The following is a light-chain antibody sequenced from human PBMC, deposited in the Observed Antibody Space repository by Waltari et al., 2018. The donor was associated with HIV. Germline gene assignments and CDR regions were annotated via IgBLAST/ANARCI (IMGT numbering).Light chain of an antibody. Sequence: QSVVTQPPSASGTPGQRVTISCSGSNSNIGSSTVNWYLQLPGTAPKLLIYRNNQRASGVPDRFAGSKSGASASLAISVLQSEDEADYYCATWEDSLHGPVFGGGTKLTVL. J-gene: IGLJ3*02. V-gene: IGLV1-44*01. CDR2: RNN. CDR3: ATWEDSLHGPV. CDR1: NSNIGSST.